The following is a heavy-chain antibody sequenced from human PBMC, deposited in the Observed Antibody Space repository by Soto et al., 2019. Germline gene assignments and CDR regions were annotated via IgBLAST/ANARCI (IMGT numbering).Heavy chain of an antibody. J-gene: IGHJ6*02. CDR2: ISYDGSNK. CDR1: GFTFSSYG. V-gene: IGHV3-30*18. CDR3: AKDRRVVYYYYGMDV. D-gene: IGHD3-10*01. Sequence: QVQLVEAGGGVVQPGRYLRLSCAASGFTFSSYGMHWVRQAPGKGREGVGVISYDGSNKYYAEYVKCRFTISRDNSKNTLYLQMNSLRAADTAVYYCAKDRRVVYYYYGMDVWGQGTTVTLSS.